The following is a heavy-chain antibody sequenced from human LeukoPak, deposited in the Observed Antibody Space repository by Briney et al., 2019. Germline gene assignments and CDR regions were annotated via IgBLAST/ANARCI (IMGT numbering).Heavy chain of an antibody. D-gene: IGHD3-3*01. CDR3: AKDGALGPSLGRITIFGVEDSWFDY. Sequence: GGSLRLSCAASGFTFSSYAMHWVRQAPGKGLEWVAVISYDGSNKYYADSVKGRFTISRDNSKNTLYLQMNSLRAEDTAVYYCAKDGALGPSLGRITIFGVEDSWFDYWGQGTLVTVSS. CDR2: ISYDGSNK. CDR1: GFTFSSYA. V-gene: IGHV3-30-3*01. J-gene: IGHJ4*02.